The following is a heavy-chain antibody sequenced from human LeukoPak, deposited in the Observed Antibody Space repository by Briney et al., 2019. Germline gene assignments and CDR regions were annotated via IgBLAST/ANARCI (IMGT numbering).Heavy chain of an antibody. CDR3: AKEVGDLGYCSSTSCPHWFDP. V-gene: IGHV3-23*01. J-gene: IGHJ5*02. Sequence: PGGSLRLSCAASGFTFSSYAMSWVRQAPGKGLEWVSAISGSGGSTYYADSVKGRFTISRDNSKNTLYLQMNSLRAEDTAVYYCAKEVGDLGYCSSTSCPHWFDPWGQGTLVTVSS. CDR1: GFTFSSYA. D-gene: IGHD2-2*01. CDR2: ISGSGGST.